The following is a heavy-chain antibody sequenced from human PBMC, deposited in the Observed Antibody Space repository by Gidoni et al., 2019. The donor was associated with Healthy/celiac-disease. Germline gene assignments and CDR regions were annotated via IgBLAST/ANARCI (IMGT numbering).Heavy chain of an antibody. CDR2: IRAYNGNT. CDR3: ARLPRYCSGGCYVDL. CDR1: GYTFTSYG. D-gene: IGHD2-15*01. Sequence: QVQLVQSGAEVKKPGASVKVSCKASGYTFTSYGISWVRQAPGQGLEGMGWIRAYNGNTNYAQKLQGRVTRTTDTSTSTAYMELRSLRSDDTAVYYCARLPRYCSGGCYVDLWGRGTLVTVSS. V-gene: IGHV1-18*01. J-gene: IGHJ2*01.